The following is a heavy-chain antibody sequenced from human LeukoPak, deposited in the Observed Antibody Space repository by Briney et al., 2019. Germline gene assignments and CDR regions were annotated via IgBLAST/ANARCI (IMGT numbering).Heavy chain of an antibody. V-gene: IGHV1-2*02. J-gene: IGHJ5*02. D-gene: IGHD4-17*01. Sequence: ASVKVSCKASGNTFTAYYMHWMRQAPGQGLEWMGWINPNSGGTNYAQKFQGRVTMTRDTSISTAYMELSRLRSDDTAVHYCARGADYGDYHNWFDPWGQGTLVTVSS. CDR1: GNTFTAYY. CDR2: INPNSGGT. CDR3: ARGADYGDYHNWFDP.